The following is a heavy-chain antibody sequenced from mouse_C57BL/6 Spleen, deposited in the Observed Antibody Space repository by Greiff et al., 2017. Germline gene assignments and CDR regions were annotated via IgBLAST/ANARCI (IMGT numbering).Heavy chain of an antibody. Sequence: QVQLQQSGAELVKPGASVKLSCKASGYTFTSYWMHWVQQRPGQGLEWIGMIHPNSSSTNYNEKFTSKATLTVDKSSSTAYMQLSSLTSEASAVYYCAREIYYGNYGYFDYWGQGTTLTVSS. D-gene: IGHD2-1*01. CDR2: IHPNSSST. CDR3: AREIYYGNYGYFDY. CDR1: GYTFTSYW. V-gene: IGHV1-64*01. J-gene: IGHJ2*01.